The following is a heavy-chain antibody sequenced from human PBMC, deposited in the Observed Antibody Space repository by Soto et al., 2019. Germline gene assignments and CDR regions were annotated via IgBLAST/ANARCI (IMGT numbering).Heavy chain of an antibody. CDR2: IYSGGST. CDR1: GFTVSSHY. V-gene: IGHV3-66*01. J-gene: IGHJ2*01. Sequence: EVQLVESGGGLVQPGGSLRLSCAASGFTVSSHYMSWVRQAPGKGLEWVSVIYSGGSTYYTDSVKGRFTISRDNSKNQLFLQMNSLRAADTAVYYCARDYYVGNCLYFDLWGSGTLVTVSS. D-gene: IGHD3-16*01. CDR3: ARDYYVGNCLYFDL.